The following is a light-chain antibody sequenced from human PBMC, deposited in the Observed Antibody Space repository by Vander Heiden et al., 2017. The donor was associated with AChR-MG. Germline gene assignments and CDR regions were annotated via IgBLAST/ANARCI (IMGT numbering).Light chain of an antibody. CDR2: GNS. CDR3: QSYDSSLSDVV. V-gene: IGLV1-40*01. J-gene: IGLJ2*01. Sequence: QSVLTPPPSVSGPPGQRVTISCTGSSSNSGAGYDVHWYQQLPGTAPKLLIYGNSNRPSGVPDRFSGSKSGTSASLAITGLQAEDEADYYCQSYDSSLSDVVFGGGTKLTVL. CDR1: SSNSGAGYD.